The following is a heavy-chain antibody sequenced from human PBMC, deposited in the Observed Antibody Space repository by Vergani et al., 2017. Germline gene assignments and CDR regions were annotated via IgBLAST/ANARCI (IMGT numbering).Heavy chain of an antibody. D-gene: IGHD3-3*01. CDR2: IYYSGST. V-gene: IGHV4-30-4*01. Sequence: QVQLQESGPGLVKPSQTLSLTCTVSGGSISSGDYYWSWIRQPPGKGLEWIGYIYYSGSTYYNPSLKSRVTISVDTSKNQFSLKLSSVTAADTAVYYCSRTSHVLRFLEWPRFDPWGQGTLVTVSS. CDR3: SRTSHVLRFLEWPRFDP. CDR1: GGSISSGDYY. J-gene: IGHJ5*02.